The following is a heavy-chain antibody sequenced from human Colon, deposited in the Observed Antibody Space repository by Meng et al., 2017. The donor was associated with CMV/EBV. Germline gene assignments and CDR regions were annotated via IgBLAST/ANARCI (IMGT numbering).Heavy chain of an antibody. D-gene: IGHD3-3*01. CDR1: GYFFTSYY. Sequence: ASVKVSCKASGYFFTSYYIHWVRQAPGQRLEWVGWINPNGGATNYAQKFRGRVSMTTDTSINTVYMELTRLSSDDTAVYYCAKPIYDYWSGYAEFDYWGQGTLGTVSS. V-gene: IGHV1-2*02. CDR2: INPNGGAT. J-gene: IGHJ4*02. CDR3: AKPIYDYWSGYAEFDY.